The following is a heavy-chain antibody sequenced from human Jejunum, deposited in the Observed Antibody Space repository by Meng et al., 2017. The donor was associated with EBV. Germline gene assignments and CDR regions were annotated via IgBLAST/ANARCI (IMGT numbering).Heavy chain of an antibody. Sequence: QITLKESGPTLVKPXQTLPLTCPFSGFSLSTSGVAVGWIRQPPGKALEWLALIYGDDNKRYSPSLKSRFTITKDTSRNQVVLTMTNMDPADTATYYCAHRENWNFDYWGQGTLVTVSS. D-gene: IGHD1-1*01. CDR1: GFSLSTSGVA. CDR3: AHRENWNFDY. CDR2: IYGDDNK. J-gene: IGHJ4*02. V-gene: IGHV2-5*02.